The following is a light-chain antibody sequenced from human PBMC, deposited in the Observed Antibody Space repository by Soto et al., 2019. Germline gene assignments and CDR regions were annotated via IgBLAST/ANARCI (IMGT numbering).Light chain of an antibody. J-gene: IGKJ5*01. Sequence: DIQMTQSPSSLSASVGDRVTITCQASQDISIYLHWYQQKPGKAPNLLIYDASNLQRGVPSRFSGSGSGTNFTFTITSLQAEDIATYYCQQYDDIPITFGRGTRLEIK. CDR2: DAS. CDR1: QDISIY. V-gene: IGKV1-33*01. CDR3: QQYDDIPIT.